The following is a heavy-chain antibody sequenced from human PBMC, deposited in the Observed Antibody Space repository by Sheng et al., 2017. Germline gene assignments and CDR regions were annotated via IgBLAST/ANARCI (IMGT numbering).Heavy chain of an antibody. V-gene: IGHV4-38-2*01. CDR3: ARAGHSSSWFMLGGY. CDR1: GYSISSGYY. J-gene: IGHJ4*02. Sequence: QVQLQESGPGLVKPSETLSLTCAVSGYSISSGYYWGWIRQPPGKGLEWIGSIYHSGSTYYNPSLKSRVTISVDTSKNQFSLKLSSVTAADTAVYYCARAGHSSSWFMLGGYWGQGNPWSPSPQ. D-gene: IGHD6-13*01. CDR2: IYHSGST.